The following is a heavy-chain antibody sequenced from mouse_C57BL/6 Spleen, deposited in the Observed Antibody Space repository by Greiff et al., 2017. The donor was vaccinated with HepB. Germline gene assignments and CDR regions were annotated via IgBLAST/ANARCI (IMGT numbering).Heavy chain of an antibody. J-gene: IGHJ4*01. CDR2: IHPNSGST. CDR3: ARLLLRPYYAMDY. D-gene: IGHD1-2*01. CDR1: GYTFTIYW. Sequence: QVQLQQPGAELVKPGASVKLSCKASGYTFTIYWMHWVKQRPGQGLEWIGMIHPNSGSTNYNEKFKSKATLTVDKSSSTAYMQLSSLTSEDSAVYYCARLLLRPYYAMDYWGQGTSVTVSS. V-gene: IGHV1-64*01.